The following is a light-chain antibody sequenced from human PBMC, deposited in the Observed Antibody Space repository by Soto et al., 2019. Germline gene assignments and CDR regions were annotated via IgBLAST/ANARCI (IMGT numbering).Light chain of an antibody. CDR2: GAS. CDR3: QKYATAPYT. V-gene: IGKV3-20*01. CDR1: QSVIRNY. Sequence: ESVLTQSPGTLSLSLGERATLSCRASQSVIRNYLAWYQQKSGQAPRLLIYGASNRATGIPDRFSGSGSGTDFTFTITRLEPEDFAVYYCQKYATAPYTFGQGTKLEI. J-gene: IGKJ2*01.